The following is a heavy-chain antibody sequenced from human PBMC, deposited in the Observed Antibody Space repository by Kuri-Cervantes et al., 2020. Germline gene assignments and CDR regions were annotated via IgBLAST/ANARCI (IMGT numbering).Heavy chain of an antibody. J-gene: IGHJ4*02. CDR3: ARARSLRYFDGGDYFDY. Sequence: GSLRLSCSVYGGSLNGYYWTWIRQPPGKGLEWIGEINPSGSAYYNSSLKSRVAISVDTSKNQFSLNLSSVTAADTAVYYCARARSLRYFDGGDYFDYWGQGTLVTVSS. V-gene: IGHV4-34*01. CDR2: INPSGSA. CDR1: GGSLNGYY. D-gene: IGHD3-9*01.